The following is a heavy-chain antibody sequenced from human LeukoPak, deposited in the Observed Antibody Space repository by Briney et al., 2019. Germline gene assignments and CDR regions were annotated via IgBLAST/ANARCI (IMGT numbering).Heavy chain of an antibody. J-gene: IGHJ3*02. V-gene: IGHV4-59*01. D-gene: IGHD3-22*01. Sequence: SETLSLTCTVSGGSISSYYWSLIRQPPGKGLEWIGYIYYSGSTNYNPSLKSRVTISVDTSKNQFSLKLSSVTAADTAVYYCARVLYYYDSSGYYYDAFDIWGQGTMVTVPS. CDR3: ARVLYYYDSSGYYYDAFDI. CDR2: IYYSGST. CDR1: GGSISSYY.